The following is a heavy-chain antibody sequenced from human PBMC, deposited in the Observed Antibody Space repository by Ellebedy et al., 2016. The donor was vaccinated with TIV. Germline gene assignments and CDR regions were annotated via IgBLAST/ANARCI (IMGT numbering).Heavy chain of an antibody. CDR3: ARHLRGGPFGLVYHFDF. V-gene: IGHV3-53*01. CDR1: GFTFSSHH. J-gene: IGHJ4*02. D-gene: IGHD3/OR15-3a*01. Sequence: GESLKISXVASGFTFSSHHMSWVRQAPGKGLEWVSIIYSGGTTYYADAVRGRFTISRDDSKNMMYLEMNTVRAEDTAVYYCARHLRGGPFGLVYHFDFWGQGSLVTVSS. CDR2: IYSGGTT.